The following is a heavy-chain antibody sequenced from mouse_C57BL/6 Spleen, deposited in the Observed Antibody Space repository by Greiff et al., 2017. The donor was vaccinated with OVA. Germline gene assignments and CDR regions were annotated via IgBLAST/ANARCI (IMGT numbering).Heavy chain of an antibody. D-gene: IGHD2-4*01. CDR3: AKRGIDYDGFAY. Sequence: QVQLQQSGAELVRPGASVKLSCKASGYTFTDYYINWVKQRPGQGLEWIARIYPGSGNTYYNEKFKGKATLTAEKSSSTAYMQLSSLTSEDSAVYFCAKRGIDYDGFAYWGQGTLVTVSA. V-gene: IGHV1-76*01. CDR1: GYTFTDYY. J-gene: IGHJ3*01. CDR2: IYPGSGNT.